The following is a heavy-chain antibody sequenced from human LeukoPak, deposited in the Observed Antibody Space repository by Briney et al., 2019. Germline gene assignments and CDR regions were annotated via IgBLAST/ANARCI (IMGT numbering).Heavy chain of an antibody. Sequence: ASVKVSCRASGYTFTSYAMHWVRQAPGQRLEWMGWINAGNGNTKYSQKFQGRVTITRDTSASTAYMELSSLRSEDTAVYYCARGSALLALSFDYWGQGTLVTVSS. CDR3: ARGSALLALSFDY. CDR2: INAGNGNT. D-gene: IGHD2-15*01. CDR1: GYTFTSYA. J-gene: IGHJ4*02. V-gene: IGHV1-3*01.